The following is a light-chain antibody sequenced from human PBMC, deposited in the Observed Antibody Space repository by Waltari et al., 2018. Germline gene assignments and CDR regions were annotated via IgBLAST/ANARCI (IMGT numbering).Light chain of an antibody. CDR1: NSDIGTYNY. CDR2: EVN. Sequence: QSALTQPPSASGSPGQSVTISCSGTNSDIGTYNYVSWFQQHPGRAPKLLIYEVNKRPDGVPDRCFGSKSDNRAALTVSGLQADDEAVYHCSSYAGSNTLVFGGGTRLTVL. J-gene: IGLJ2*01. V-gene: IGLV2-8*01. CDR3: SSYAGSNTLV.